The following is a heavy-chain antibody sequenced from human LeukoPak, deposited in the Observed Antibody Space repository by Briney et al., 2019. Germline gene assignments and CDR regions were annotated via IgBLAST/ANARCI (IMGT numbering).Heavy chain of an antibody. D-gene: IGHD5-18*01. CDR3: AHKSARSGYSYAPDQNNWFDP. V-gene: IGHV2-5*01. CDR1: GFSLSTSGVG. J-gene: IGHJ5*02. CDR2: IYWNDDK. Sequence: SGPTLVKPTQTLTLTCTFSGFSLSTSGVGVGWIRQPPGKALEWLALIYWNDDKRYSPSLKSRLTITKDTSKNQVVLTMTNMDPVDTATYYCAHKSARSGYSYAPDQNNWFDPWGQGTLVTVSS.